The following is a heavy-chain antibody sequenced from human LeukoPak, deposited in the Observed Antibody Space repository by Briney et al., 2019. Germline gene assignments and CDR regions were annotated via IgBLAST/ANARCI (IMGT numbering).Heavy chain of an antibody. D-gene: IGHD6-19*01. J-gene: IGHJ3*01. CDR1: GFTFNSYA. CDR3: VKDPYSSGWYGGNAFDL. V-gene: IGHV3-23*01. Sequence: GGSLRLSRAASGFTFNSYAMSWVRQAPGKRLEWVSAISNSGDSTYYADPVKGRFTISRDNSKKTLYLQMNSLRVEDTAVYHCVKDPYSSGWYGGNAFDLWGEGTLVSVSS. CDR2: ISNSGDST.